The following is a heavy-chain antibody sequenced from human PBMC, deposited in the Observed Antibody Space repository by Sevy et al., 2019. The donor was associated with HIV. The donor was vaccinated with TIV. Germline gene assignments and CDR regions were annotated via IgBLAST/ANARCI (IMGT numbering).Heavy chain of an antibody. Sequence: GGSLRLSCAASGFTFSSYAMHWVRQAPGKGLEWVAVISYDGSNKYYADSVKGRFTISRDNSKNTLYLQMNSLRAEDTAVYYCTGDGYTETHFDYWGQGTLVTVSS. CDR2: ISYDGSNK. CDR1: GFTFSSYA. J-gene: IGHJ4*02. D-gene: IGHD7-27*01. CDR3: TGDGYTETHFDY. V-gene: IGHV3-30-3*01.